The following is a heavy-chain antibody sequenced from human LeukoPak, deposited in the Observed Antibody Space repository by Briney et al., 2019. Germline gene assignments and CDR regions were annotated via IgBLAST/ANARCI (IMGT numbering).Heavy chain of an antibody. CDR1: GFTFSSYG. CDR2: IRYDGSNK. Sequence: GGSLRLSCAASGFTFSSYGMHWVRQAPGKGLEWVAFIRYDGSNKYYADSVKGRFTISRDNSKNTLYLQMNSLRAEDTAVYYCAKDRFLAARHNPFDYWGQGTLVTVSS. D-gene: IGHD6-6*01. V-gene: IGHV3-30*02. J-gene: IGHJ4*02. CDR3: AKDRFLAARHNPFDY.